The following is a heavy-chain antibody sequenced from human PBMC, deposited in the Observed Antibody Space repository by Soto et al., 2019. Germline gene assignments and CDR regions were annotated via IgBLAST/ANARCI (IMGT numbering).Heavy chain of an antibody. J-gene: IGHJ4*02. CDR1: GGSVSGSYYY. V-gene: IGHV4-39*01. D-gene: IGHD1-1*01. CDR3: ATSQKGYNWNYFDH. Sequence: SQTLSLTCAVSGGSVSGSYYYWAWLRQSPGKGPEWIGSVFHTGFTSYNPSLESRVSVSVDTSKSQFSLKLSAVTASDTAVYYCATSQKGYNWNYFDHWGQGALVTVSS. CDR2: VFHTGFT.